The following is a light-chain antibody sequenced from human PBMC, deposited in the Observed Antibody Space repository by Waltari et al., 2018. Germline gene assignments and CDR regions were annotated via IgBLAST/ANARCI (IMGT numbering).Light chain of an antibody. CDR2: DNN. Sequence: QSVLTQPPSVSATPGQKVTISCFGSSSNIGSNFVSLYQQFPGTAARLLIYDNNKRPPGIPDRFSGSKSGTSATLDITGLQSGDEADYYCATWDSGLSGVFGGGTKVTVL. V-gene: IGLV1-51*01. J-gene: IGLJ3*02. CDR1: SSNIGSNF. CDR3: ATWDSGLSGV.